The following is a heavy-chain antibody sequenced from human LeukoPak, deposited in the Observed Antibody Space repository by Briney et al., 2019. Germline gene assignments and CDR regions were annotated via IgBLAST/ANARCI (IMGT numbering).Heavy chain of an antibody. Sequence: ASVKVSCKASGYTFTSYYMHWVRQAPGQGLEWMGIINPSGGITSYAQKFQGRVTMTRDTSTSTVYMELSSLRSEDTAVYYCARDWLPYYYGSGNYNWFDPWGQGTLVTVSS. CDR3: ARDWLPYYYGSGNYNWFDP. D-gene: IGHD3-10*01. CDR2: INPSGGIT. V-gene: IGHV1-46*01. CDR1: GYTFTSYY. J-gene: IGHJ5*02.